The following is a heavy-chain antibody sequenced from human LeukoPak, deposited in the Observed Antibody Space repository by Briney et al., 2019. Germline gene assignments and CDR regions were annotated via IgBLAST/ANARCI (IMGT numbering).Heavy chain of an antibody. CDR2: ISSSSSYI. CDR1: GFTFSSYS. J-gene: IGHJ4*02. V-gene: IGHV3-21*01. Sequence: GGSLRLSCAASGFTFSSYSMNWVRQAPGKGLEWVSSISSSSSYIYYADSVKGRFTISRDNAKNSLYLQMNSLRAEDTAVYYCARSIAGAAGIGYWGQGTPVTVSS. CDR3: ARSIAGAAGIGY. D-gene: IGHD6-19*01.